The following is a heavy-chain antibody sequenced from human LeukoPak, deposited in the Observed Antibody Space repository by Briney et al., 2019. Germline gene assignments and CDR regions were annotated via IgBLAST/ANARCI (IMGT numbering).Heavy chain of an antibody. CDR1: GGSISGYY. V-gene: IGHV4-4*07. J-gene: IGHJ6*03. Sequence: SETLSLTCTVSGGSISGYYWSWIRRPAGKGLEWIGRIYTSGSTNYNPSLKSRVTISVDPSKNQFSLKLSSVTAADTAVYYCARHSGYSYGYAYYYYYMDVWGKGTTVTVSS. CDR2: IYTSGST. CDR3: ARHSGYSYGYAYYYYYMDV. D-gene: IGHD5-18*01.